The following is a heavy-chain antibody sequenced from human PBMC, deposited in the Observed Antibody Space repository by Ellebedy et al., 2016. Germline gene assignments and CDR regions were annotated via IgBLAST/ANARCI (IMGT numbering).Heavy chain of an antibody. J-gene: IGHJ4*02. V-gene: IGHV3-48*04. CDR3: TREAGGSFVDS. D-gene: IGHD1-26*01. CDR1: GFTFSSHS. CDR2: ISSSGSLK. Sequence: GESLKISXAVSGFTFSSHSFNWIRQAPGKGLEWVSHISSSGSLKFYADSLRDRFTISRDNAKNLLHLQMNSLTAEDTAVYFCTREAGGSFVDSWGQGVLVTVSS.